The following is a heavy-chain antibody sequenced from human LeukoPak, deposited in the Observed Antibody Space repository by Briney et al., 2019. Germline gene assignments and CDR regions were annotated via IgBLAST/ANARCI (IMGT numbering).Heavy chain of an antibody. CDR1: GFTFSSYS. J-gene: IGHJ4*02. Sequence: KAGGSLRLSCAASGFTFSSYSMNWVRQAPGKGLEWVSSISSSSSNIYYADSVKGRFIISRDNAKNSLYLQMNSLRDEDTAVYDCAREGFYGSGRGADFGYWGQGTLVTVSS. CDR2: ISSSSSNI. V-gene: IGHV3-21*01. CDR3: AREGFYGSGRGADFGY. D-gene: IGHD3-10*01.